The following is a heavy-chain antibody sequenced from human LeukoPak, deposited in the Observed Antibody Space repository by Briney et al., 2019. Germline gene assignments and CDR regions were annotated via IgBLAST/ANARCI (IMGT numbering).Heavy chain of an antibody. V-gene: IGHV1-2*02. CDR1: GYTFTGYY. CDR2: INPNSGGT. Sequence: GASVKVSCKASGYTFTGYYMHWVRQAPGQGLEWMGWINPNSGGTNYSQKFQGRVTMTRDTSISTAYMELSRLRSDDTAVYYCARVAFWSGYCDYWGQGTLVTVSS. D-gene: IGHD3-3*01. CDR3: ARVAFWSGYCDY. J-gene: IGHJ4*02.